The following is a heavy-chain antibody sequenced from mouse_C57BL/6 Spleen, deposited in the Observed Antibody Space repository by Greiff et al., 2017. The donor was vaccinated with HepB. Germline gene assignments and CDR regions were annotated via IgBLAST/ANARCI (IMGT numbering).Heavy chain of an antibody. CDR1: GYSITSGYY. Sequence: EVQRVESGPGLVKPSQSLSLTCSVTGYSITSGYYWNWIRQFPGNKLEWMGYISYDGSNNYNPSLKNRISITRDTSKNQFFLKLNSVTTEDTATYYCARANYGSSFSYAMDYWGQGTSVTVSS. CDR3: ARANYGSSFSYAMDY. V-gene: IGHV3-6*01. D-gene: IGHD1-1*01. J-gene: IGHJ4*01. CDR2: ISYDGSN.